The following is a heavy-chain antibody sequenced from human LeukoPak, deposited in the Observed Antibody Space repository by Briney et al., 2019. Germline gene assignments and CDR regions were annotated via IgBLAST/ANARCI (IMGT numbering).Heavy chain of an antibody. CDR3: ARGGGDHAFDI. CDR1: GFAFSNYW. Sequence: GGSLSFSGAASGFAFSNYWLHWFRQAQGKGLFGVSRINSDGSKSIYGDSVKGRFTISRDNAKNTLYLQLSSLRADDTAVYYCARGGGDHAFDIWGQGTMVTVST. D-gene: IGHD3-16*01. CDR2: INSDGSKS. V-gene: IGHV3-74*01. J-gene: IGHJ3*02.